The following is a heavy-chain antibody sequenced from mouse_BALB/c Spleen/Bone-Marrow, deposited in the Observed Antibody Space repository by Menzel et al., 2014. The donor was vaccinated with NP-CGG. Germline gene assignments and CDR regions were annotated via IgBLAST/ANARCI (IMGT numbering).Heavy chain of an antibody. Sequence: QVQLKQSGAELVKPGASVKLSCKASGYTFTSYYMYWVKQRPGQGLEWIGEINPSNGGTNFNEKFKSKATLTVDKSSSTAYMRLSSLTSEDSAVYYCTRGRRDAMDYWGQGTSVTVSS. CDR1: GYTFTSYY. J-gene: IGHJ4*01. CDR3: TRGRRDAMDY. V-gene: IGHV1S81*02. CDR2: INPSNGGT.